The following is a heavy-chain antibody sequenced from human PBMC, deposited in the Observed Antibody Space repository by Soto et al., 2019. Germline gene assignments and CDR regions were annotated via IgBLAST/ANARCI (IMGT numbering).Heavy chain of an antibody. CDR2: IYYSGST. J-gene: IGHJ1*01. D-gene: IGHD5-18*01. CDR3: AREDTAEGTEYFQH. V-gene: IGHV4-31*03. CDR1: GGSISSGGYY. Sequence: SETLSLTCTVSGGSISSGGYYWSWIRQHPGKGLEWIGYIYYSGSTYYNPSLKSRVTISVDTSKNQFSLKLSSVTAADTAVYYCAREDTAEGTEYFQHWSQGTLVTVS.